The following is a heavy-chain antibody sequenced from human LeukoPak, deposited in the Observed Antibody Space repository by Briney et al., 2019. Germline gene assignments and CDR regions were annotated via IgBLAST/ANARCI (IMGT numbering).Heavy chain of an antibody. CDR2: TYYRSKWYN. CDR3: ARENRLGQLDY. V-gene: IGHV6-1*01. D-gene: IGHD1-14*01. Sequence: SQTLSLTCAISGDSVSRNTAAWNWIRRSPSRGLEWLGRTYYRSKWYNDYAVSVKSRITINPDTSKNQLSLQLNSVTPEDTAVYYCARENRLGQLDYWGQGTLVTVSS. CDR1: GDSVSRNTAA. J-gene: IGHJ4*02.